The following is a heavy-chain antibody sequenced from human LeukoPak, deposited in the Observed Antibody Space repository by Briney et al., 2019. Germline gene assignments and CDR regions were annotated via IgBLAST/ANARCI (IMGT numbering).Heavy chain of an antibody. D-gene: IGHD3-22*01. CDR1: GGSISSSSYY. CDR2: IYYSGST. V-gene: IGHV4-39*07. Sequence: SETLSLTCIVSGGSISSSSYYWAWIRQPPGKGLEWIGSIYYSGSTYYNPSLKSRVTISVDRSKNQFSLKLSSVTAADTAVYYCARYYYDSSGYRPFDYWGQGTLVTVSS. J-gene: IGHJ4*02. CDR3: ARYYYDSSGYRPFDY.